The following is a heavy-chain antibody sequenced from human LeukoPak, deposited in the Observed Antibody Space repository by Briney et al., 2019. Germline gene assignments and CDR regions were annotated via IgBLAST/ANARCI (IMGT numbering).Heavy chain of an antibody. CDR1: GFTFSSHW. D-gene: IGHD3-3*01. J-gene: IGHJ5*02. CDR2: IKQDGSEK. Sequence: GGSLRLSCAASGFTFSSHWMSWVRQAPGKGLEWVANIKQDGSEKYYVDSVKGRFTISRDNAKNSLYLQMDSLRAEDTAVSYCAREWLLWEDPGGFHPWGQGTLVAVSS. V-gene: IGHV3-7*01. CDR3: AREWLLWEDPGGFHP.